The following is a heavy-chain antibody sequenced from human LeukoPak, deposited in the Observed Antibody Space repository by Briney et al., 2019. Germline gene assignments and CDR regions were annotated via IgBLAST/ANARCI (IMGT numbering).Heavy chain of an antibody. CDR1: GFTFNTYA. CDR2: ICGSGGCT. V-gene: IGHV3-23*01. Sequence: GGSLRLSCEASGFTFNTYAIYWVRQAPGKGLEWVSGICGSGGCTYYADSVKGRFTISRDNSKNTVYLQMNSLTADVTAVYYCAKTTVGYSSGRYPGWPADCWGQGTLVTVSS. CDR3: AKTTVGYSSGRYPGWPADC. J-gene: IGHJ4*02. D-gene: IGHD6-19*01.